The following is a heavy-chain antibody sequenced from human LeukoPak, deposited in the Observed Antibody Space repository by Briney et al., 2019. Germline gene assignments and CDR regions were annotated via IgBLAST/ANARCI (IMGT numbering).Heavy chain of an antibody. CDR1: GGSITGYY. CDR2: IHSDGST. CDR3: VRLARTTRIFDF. V-gene: IGHV4-59*08. D-gene: IGHD2-15*01. J-gene: IGHJ4*02. Sequence: SETLSLTCTVSGGSITGYYWSWIRQPPERGLEWIGYIHSDGSTNYNPSLKSRVALSVDSSKNQFSLKLSSVTAADTAVYYCVRLARTTRIFDFWGQGTLVTVSS.